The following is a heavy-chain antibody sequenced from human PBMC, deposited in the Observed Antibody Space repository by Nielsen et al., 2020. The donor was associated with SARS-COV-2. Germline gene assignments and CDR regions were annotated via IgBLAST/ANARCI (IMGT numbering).Heavy chain of an antibody. D-gene: IGHD5-24*01. Sequence: ESLKISCAASGFIFSNYVLSWVRQAPGKGLEWIGEINHSGSTNYNPSLKSRIAIFVDTSKKQFSLKLNSVTAADTAVYYCARTSVDMAGSVWSSYYVLDVWGQGTTVTVSS. CDR2: INHSGST. CDR3: ARTSVDMAGSVWSSYYVLDV. V-gene: IGHV4-34*01. CDR1: GFIFSNYV. J-gene: IGHJ6*02.